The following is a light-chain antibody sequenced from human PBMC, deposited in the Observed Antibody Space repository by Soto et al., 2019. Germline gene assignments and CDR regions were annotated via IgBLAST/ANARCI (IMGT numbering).Light chain of an antibody. V-gene: IGKV3-15*01. CDR3: QQYNNWPLT. CDR1: QFFRSN. CDR2: GAS. Sequence: EIVLMQSPATLSVSPGERCTLSCMARQFFRSNLAWYQQKPGQPPRLLIYGASIRATGIPARFSGSGSGTEFTLTISTLQSEDLEVYYCQQYNNWPLTFGQGTKVDIK. J-gene: IGKJ1*01.